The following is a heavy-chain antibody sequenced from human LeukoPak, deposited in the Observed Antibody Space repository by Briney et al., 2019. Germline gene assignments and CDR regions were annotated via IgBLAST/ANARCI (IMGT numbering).Heavy chain of an antibody. J-gene: IGHJ4*02. Sequence: GGSLRLSCAASGFTFSSYGMHWVRQAPGKGLEWVAVISYDGSNKYYADSVKGRFTISRDNSKNTLYLQMNSLRAEDTAVYYCAGSSGYGGPFDYWGQGTLVTVSS. V-gene: IGHV3-30*03. CDR2: ISYDGSNK. CDR1: GFTFSSYG. D-gene: IGHD6-6*01. CDR3: AGSSGYGGPFDY.